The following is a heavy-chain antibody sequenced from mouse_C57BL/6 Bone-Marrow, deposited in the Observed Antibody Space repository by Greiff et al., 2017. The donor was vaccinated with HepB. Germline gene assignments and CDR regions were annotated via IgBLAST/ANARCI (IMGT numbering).Heavy chain of an antibody. CDR1: GYSITSGYY. D-gene: IGHD1-1*01. J-gene: IGHJ2*01. CDR3: ARGPLLRRDYFDY. CDR2: ISYDGSN. V-gene: IGHV3-6*01. Sequence: DVQLQESGPGLVKPSQSLSLTCSVTGYSITSGYYWNWIRQFPGNKLEWMGYISYDGSNNYNPSLKNRISITRDTSKNQFFLKLNSVTTEDTATYYCARGPLLRRDYFDYWGQGTTLTVSS.